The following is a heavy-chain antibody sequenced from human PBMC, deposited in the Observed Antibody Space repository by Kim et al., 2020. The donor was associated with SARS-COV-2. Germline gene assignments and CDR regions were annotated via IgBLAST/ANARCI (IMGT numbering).Heavy chain of an antibody. CDR3: ASLIAAAGPRGMDV. Sequence: GGSLRLSCAASGFTFSSYAMHWVRQAPGKGLEWVAVISYDGSNKYYADSVKGRFTISRDNSKNTLYLQMNSLRAEDTAVYYCASLIAAAGPRGMDVWGQGTTVTVSS. CDR2: ISYDGSNK. D-gene: IGHD6-13*01. V-gene: IGHV3-30*04. J-gene: IGHJ6*02. CDR1: GFTFSSYA.